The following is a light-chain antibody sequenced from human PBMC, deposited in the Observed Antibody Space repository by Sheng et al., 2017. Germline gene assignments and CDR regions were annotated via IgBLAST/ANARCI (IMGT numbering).Light chain of an antibody. CDR1: QSVNNN. V-gene: IGKV3-15*01. CDR2: GAF. CDR3: QQYNDWPLT. Sequence: EIVLTQSPNTLSVSSGERVTLSCRASQSVNNNLAWYQQKPGQAPRLLIYGAFTRATAIPATFSGSGSGTEFTLIITSLQSEDFAVYYCQQYNDWPLTFGPGTKVDIK. J-gene: IGKJ3*01.